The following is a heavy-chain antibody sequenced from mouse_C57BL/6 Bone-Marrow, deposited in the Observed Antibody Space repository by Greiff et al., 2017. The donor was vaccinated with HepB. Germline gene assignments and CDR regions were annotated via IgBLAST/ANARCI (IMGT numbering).Heavy chain of an antibody. J-gene: IGHJ3*01. Sequence: EVKLVESGAGLVKPGGSLKLSCAASGFTFSSYAMSWVRQTPEKRLEWVATISDSGSYTYYPDNVKGRSTISRDNAKNNLYLQMSHLKSEDTAMYYCAREGTGRESYGGQGTLVTVTA. CDR1: GFTFSSYA. CDR2: ISDSGSYT. CDR3: AREGTGRESY. V-gene: IGHV5-4*01. D-gene: IGHD4-1*01.